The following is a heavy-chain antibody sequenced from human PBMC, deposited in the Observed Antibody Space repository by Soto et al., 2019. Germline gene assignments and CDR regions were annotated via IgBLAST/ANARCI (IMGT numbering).Heavy chain of an antibody. V-gene: IGHV1-3*01. D-gene: IGHD2-8*01. Sequence: ASVKVSCKASGYTFTSYAMHWVRQAPGQRLEWMGWINAGNGNTKYSQKFQGRVTITRDTSASTAYMELSSLRSEDTAVYYCARAAGVLMVYAIDDGLQGTLVTVSS. CDR2: INAGNGNT. CDR3: ARAAGVLMVYAIDD. CDR1: GYTFTSYA. J-gene: IGHJ4*02.